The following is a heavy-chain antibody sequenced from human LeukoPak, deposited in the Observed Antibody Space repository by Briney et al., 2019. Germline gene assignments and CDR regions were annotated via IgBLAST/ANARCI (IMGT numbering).Heavy chain of an antibody. V-gene: IGHV1-46*01. CDR1: GYTFTAYS. Sequence: ASVKVSCKSSGYTFTAYSMHWVRQAPGQGPEWMGMINPSGGSTTYAQKFQGRVTMTRDTSTSTVYMELSSLRSEDTAVYYCASPPSISSSYYYYDMDVWGQGTTVTVSS. J-gene: IGHJ6*02. CDR3: ASPPSISSSYYYYDMDV. D-gene: IGHD6-6*01. CDR2: INPSGGST.